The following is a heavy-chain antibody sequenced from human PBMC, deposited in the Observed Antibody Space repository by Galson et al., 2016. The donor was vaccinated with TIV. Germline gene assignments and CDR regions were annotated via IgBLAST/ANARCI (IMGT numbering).Heavy chain of an antibody. J-gene: IGHJ2*01. CDR3: ARGRRRDQYGSGTYHGFDL. V-gene: IGHV3-13*01. CDR1: GFTFSSYD. D-gene: IGHD3-10*01. Sequence: SLRLSCAASGFTFSSYDMHWVRQATGKGLEWVSEIRTAYDTYYPGSVKGRFTIARENGENSLYLQMSSLRAGDTAVYFCARGRRRDQYGSGTYHGFDLWGRGTLVTVSS. CDR2: IRTAYDT.